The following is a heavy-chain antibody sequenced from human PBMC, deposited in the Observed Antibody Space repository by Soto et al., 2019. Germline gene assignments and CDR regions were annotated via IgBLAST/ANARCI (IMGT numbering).Heavy chain of an antibody. V-gene: IGHV3-23*01. CDR1: GFTFSSYA. CDR3: ANVGVWDY. D-gene: IGHD1-26*01. Sequence: EVQLLESGGGLVQPGGSLRLSCAASGFTFSSYAMSWVRQAPGKGLEWVSAISGSGGRTYYADSVKGRFTISRDNSKNTKYLQMNSLSAEDTAVYDCANVGVWDYWGQGTLVTVSS. CDR2: ISGSGGRT. J-gene: IGHJ4*02.